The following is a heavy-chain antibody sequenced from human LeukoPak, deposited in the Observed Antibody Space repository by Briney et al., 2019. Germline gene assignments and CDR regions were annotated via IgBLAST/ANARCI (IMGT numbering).Heavy chain of an antibody. J-gene: IGHJ5*02. V-gene: IGHV1-18*01. CDR1: GYTFTSYG. Sequence: ASVKVSCKASGYTFTSYGISWVRQAPGQGLEWMGWISAYNGNTNYAQKLQGRVTMTTDTSTSTAYMELRSLRSDDTAVYYCARIKRDSSSWYGPNNWFDPWGQGTLVTVSS. D-gene: IGHD6-13*01. CDR3: ARIKRDSSSWYGPNNWFDP. CDR2: ISAYNGNT.